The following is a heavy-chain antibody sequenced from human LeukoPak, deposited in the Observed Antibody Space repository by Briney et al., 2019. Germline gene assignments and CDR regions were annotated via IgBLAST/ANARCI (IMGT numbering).Heavy chain of an antibody. CDR2: INIRADET. V-gene: IGHV3-23*01. Sequence: PGGSLRLSCAASGFTFSNYGMAWFRQAPGKGLESFSTINIRADETHYADSVKGRFTISRDNSKSTLALQMTSLRVDDTAVYYCERDPSEYEYNRGWYRDFWGQGSQVIVSS. D-gene: IGHD6-19*01. J-gene: IGHJ4*02. CDR1: GFTFSNYG. CDR3: ERDPSEYEYNRGWYRDF.